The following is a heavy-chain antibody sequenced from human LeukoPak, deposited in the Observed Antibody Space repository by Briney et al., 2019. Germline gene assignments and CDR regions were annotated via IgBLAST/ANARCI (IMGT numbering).Heavy chain of an antibody. V-gene: IGHV1-69*13. D-gene: IGHD2-2*01. J-gene: IGHJ4*02. CDR3: ARSGISDTVVVPAAISFYFDY. CDR1: GGTFSSYA. Sequence: GASVKVSCKASGGTFSSYAISWVRQAPGQGLEWMGGIIPIFGTANYAQKFQGRVTITADESTSTAYMELSSLRSVDTAVYYCARSGISDTVVVPAAISFYFDYWGQGTLVTVSS. CDR2: IIPIFGTA.